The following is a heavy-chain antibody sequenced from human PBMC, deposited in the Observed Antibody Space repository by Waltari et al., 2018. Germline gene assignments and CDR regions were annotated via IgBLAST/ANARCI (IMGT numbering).Heavy chain of an antibody. CDR3: AREFWSGYYSWFDP. D-gene: IGHD3-3*01. J-gene: IGHJ5*02. V-gene: IGHV1-69*01. Sequence: QVQLVQSGAEVQKPGSSVKVSCKASGGTFSSDAISWLRQAPGEGLEWMGGIIPIFGTANYAQKCQGRVTITADESTSTAYMELSSLRSEDTAVYYCAREFWSGYYSWFDPWGQGTLVTVSS. CDR2: IIPIFGTA. CDR1: GGTFSSDA.